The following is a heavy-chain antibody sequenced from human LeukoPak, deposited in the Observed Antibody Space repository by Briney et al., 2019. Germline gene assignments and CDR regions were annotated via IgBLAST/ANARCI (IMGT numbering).Heavy chain of an antibody. CDR1: GGTFSSYA. J-gene: IGHJ3*02. Sequence: SVKVSCKASGGTFSSYAISWVRQAPGQGLEWMGGIIPIFGTANYAQKFQGRVAITADGSTSTAYMELSSLRSEDTAVYYCARDGDYYANDAFDIWGQGTMVTVSS. D-gene: IGHD3-22*01. V-gene: IGHV1-69*13. CDR2: IIPIFGTA. CDR3: ARDGDYYANDAFDI.